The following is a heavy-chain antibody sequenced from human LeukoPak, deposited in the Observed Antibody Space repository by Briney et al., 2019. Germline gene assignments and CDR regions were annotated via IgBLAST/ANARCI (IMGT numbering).Heavy chain of an antibody. Sequence: PSETLSLTCSVSGVSISSGSNYWGWIPQPPGKTLEWIGSIYSSGSTYYNSSLESRVIILIDTSKNHFSLTLSSVTAADTAVYYCTRSDGYGLVGIWGQGTMVTVSS. CDR2: IYSSGST. CDR1: GVSISSGSNY. V-gene: IGHV4-39*07. CDR3: TRSDGYGLVGI. D-gene: IGHD3-10*01. J-gene: IGHJ3*01.